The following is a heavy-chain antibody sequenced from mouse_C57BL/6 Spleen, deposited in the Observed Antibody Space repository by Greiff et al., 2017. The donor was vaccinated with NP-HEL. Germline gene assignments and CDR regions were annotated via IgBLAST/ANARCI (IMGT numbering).Heavy chain of an antibody. J-gene: IGHJ4*01. D-gene: IGHD1-1*01. CDR1: GYTFTSYW. V-gene: IGHV1-7*01. CDR3: ANPSYYYGSSYGTYYAMDY. Sequence: VQLQQSGAELAKPGASVKLSCKASGYTFTSYWMHWVKQRPGQGLEWIGYINPSSGYTKYNQKFKDKATLTADKSSSTAYMQLSSLTYEDSAVYYCANPSYYYGSSYGTYYAMDYWGQGTSVTVSS. CDR2: INPSSGYT.